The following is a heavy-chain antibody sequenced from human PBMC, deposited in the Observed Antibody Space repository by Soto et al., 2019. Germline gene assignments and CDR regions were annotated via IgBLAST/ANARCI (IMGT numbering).Heavy chain of an antibody. V-gene: IGHV4-59*01. CDR3: ARGYCSSTSCYIWDNWFDP. CDR2: IYYSGRT. Sequence: SETLSLTCTVSGGSISSYYWSWIRQLPGKGLEWIGYIYYSGRTNYNPSLKSRVTISVDTSKNQFSLKPSSVTAADTAVYYCARGYCSSTSCYIWDNWFDPWGQGTLVTVS. CDR1: GGSISSYY. D-gene: IGHD2-2*02. J-gene: IGHJ5*02.